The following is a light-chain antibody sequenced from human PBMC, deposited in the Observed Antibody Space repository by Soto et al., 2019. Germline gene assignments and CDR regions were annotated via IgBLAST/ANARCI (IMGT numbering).Light chain of an antibody. CDR1: QSVSSSY. CDR3: QQYGSSPLT. Sequence: EIVLTQSPGTLSLSPGERATLSCRASQSVSSSYLAWYRQTPGQAPRLLIYGASSRATGIPDRFSGSGSGTDFTLTISRLEPEDFAVYYCQQYGSSPLTFGGGTMVEIK. J-gene: IGKJ4*01. CDR2: GAS. V-gene: IGKV3-20*01.